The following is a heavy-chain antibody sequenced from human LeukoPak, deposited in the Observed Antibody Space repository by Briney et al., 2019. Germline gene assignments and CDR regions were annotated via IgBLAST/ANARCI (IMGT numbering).Heavy chain of an antibody. V-gene: IGHV3-48*02. D-gene: IGHD5-24*01. CDR3: ARVGDGYSVNYFDY. CDR2: ISSSSSSSSSTV. J-gene: IGHJ4*02. CDR1: GFTFTSYS. Sequence: GGSLRLSCAASGFTFTSYSMTWVRQAPGKGLERVSYISSSSSSSSSTVYYADSVKGRFTVSRDNAKNSLYLQMNSLRDEDTAMFYCARVGDGYSVNYFDYWGQGTLVTVSS.